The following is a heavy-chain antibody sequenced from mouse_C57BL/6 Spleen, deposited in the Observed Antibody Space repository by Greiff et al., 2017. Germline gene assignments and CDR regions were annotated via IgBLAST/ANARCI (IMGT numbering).Heavy chain of an antibody. Sequence: QVQLQQPGAELVKPGASVKLSCKASGYTFTSYWMQWVKQRPGQGLEWIGEIDPSDSYTNYNQKFKGQATLTVDTYSSTAYMQLSSRTSEDSAVYYCALITTAVDYWGHGGTLTVSS. CDR1: GYTFTSYW. CDR3: ALITTAVDY. J-gene: IGHJ2*01. CDR2: IDPSDSYT. D-gene: IGHD1-1*01. V-gene: IGHV1-50*01.